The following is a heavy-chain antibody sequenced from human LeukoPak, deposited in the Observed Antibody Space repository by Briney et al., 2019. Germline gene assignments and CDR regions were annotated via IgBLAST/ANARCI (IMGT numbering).Heavy chain of an antibody. V-gene: IGHV1-2*04. CDR1: GYTFTGYY. CDR3: ARGTMVRGVIFDY. D-gene: IGHD3-10*01. Sequence: ASVKVSCKASGYTFTGYYMHWVRQAPGQGLEWMGWINPNSGGTNYAQKFQGWVTMTRDTSISTAYMELSRLKSDDTAVYYCARGTMVRGVIFDYWGQGTLVTVSS. CDR2: INPNSGGT. J-gene: IGHJ4*02.